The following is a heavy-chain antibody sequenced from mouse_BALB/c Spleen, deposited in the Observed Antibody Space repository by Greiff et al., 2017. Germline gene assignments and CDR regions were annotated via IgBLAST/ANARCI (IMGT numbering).Heavy chain of an antibody. J-gene: IGHJ4*01. CDR1: GFTFSSYT. CDR2: ISNGGGST. D-gene: IGHD1-1*01. CDR3: ARHDYYGSNYAMDY. Sequence: EVKLMESGGGLVQPGGSLKLSCAASGFTFSSYTMSWVRQTPEKRLEWVAYISNGGGSTYYPDTVKGRFTISRDNAKNTLYLQMSSLKSEDTAMYYCARHDYYGSNYAMDYWGQGTSVTVSS. V-gene: IGHV5-12-2*01.